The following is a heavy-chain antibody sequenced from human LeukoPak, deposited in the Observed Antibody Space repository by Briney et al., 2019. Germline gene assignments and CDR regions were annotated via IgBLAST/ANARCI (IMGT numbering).Heavy chain of an antibody. Sequence: GGSLRLSCAASGFTFSSYSMNWVRQAPRKGLEWVSSISSSSSYIYYADSVKGRFTISRDNAKNSLYLQMNSLRAEDTAVYYCARDQHWYFDLWGRGTLVTVSS. D-gene: IGHD2-2*01. V-gene: IGHV3-21*01. J-gene: IGHJ2*01. CDR2: ISSSSSYI. CDR3: ARDQHWYFDL. CDR1: GFTFSSYS.